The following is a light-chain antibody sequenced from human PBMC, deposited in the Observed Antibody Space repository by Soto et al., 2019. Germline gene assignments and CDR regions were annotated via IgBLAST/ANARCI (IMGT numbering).Light chain of an antibody. CDR3: QQYGSSPPNT. Sequence: EIVLTQSPGTLSLSPGERATLSCRASQSVSSSFLAWYQQKPGQAPRVLIYGASSRSTGIPDRFSGSGSGTDFILTISSLEPEDVAVYYCQQYGSSPPNTFGQGTKLEIK. J-gene: IGKJ2*01. V-gene: IGKV3-20*01. CDR1: QSVSSSF. CDR2: GAS.